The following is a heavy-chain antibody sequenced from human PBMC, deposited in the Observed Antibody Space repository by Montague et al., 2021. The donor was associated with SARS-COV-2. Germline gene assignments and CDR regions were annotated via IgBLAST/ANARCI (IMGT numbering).Heavy chain of an antibody. Sequence: TLSLTCTVSGGSISSGSYYWSWIRQLAGKGLEWIGRIYTSGTTDYSFSLKSRVTISVDTSKNQFSLKLTSVTAADTAVYYCARAHSGSWAHLDNWGQGSLVTVSS. CDR2: IYTSGTT. V-gene: IGHV4-61*02. D-gene: IGHD5-12*01. CDR3: ARAHSGSWAHLDN. CDR1: GGSISSGSYY. J-gene: IGHJ4*02.